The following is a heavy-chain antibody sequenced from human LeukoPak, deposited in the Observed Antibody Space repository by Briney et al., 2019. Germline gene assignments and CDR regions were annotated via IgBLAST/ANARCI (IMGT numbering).Heavy chain of an antibody. J-gene: IGHJ4*02. D-gene: IGHD6-6*01. Sequence: SETLSLTCAVSGYSISSGYYWGWIRQPPGQGLEWIGSIYHSGSTYYNPSLKSRVTISVDTSKNQFSLKLSSVTAADTAMYYCARRGSSAGSFDYWGQGTLVTVSS. CDR1: GYSISSGYY. CDR3: ARRGSSAGSFDY. V-gene: IGHV4-38-2*01. CDR2: IYHSGST.